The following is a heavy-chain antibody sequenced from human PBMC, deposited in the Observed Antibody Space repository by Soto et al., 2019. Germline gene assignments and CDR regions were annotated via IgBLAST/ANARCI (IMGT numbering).Heavy chain of an antibody. CDR2: IYSSGSP. CDR3: ARDDFWGGQTHDY. V-gene: IGHV4-4*07. D-gene: IGHD3-3*01. Sequence: PSETLSLTCTVSGGSISGHYWSWIRQPAGKGLEWIGRIYSSGSPKYSPPLKSRVTMSVDKSKNQFSLKLSSVTAADTAVYYCARDDFWGGQTHDYWGQGTLVTVSS. CDR1: GGSISGHY. J-gene: IGHJ4*02.